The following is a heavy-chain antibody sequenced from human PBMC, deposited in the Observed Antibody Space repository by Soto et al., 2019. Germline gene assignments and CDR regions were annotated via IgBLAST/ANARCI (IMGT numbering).Heavy chain of an antibody. J-gene: IGHJ4*02. V-gene: IGHV3-23*01. CDR1: GLTFSNYA. Sequence: PGGSLRLSCAASGLTFSNYAMSWVRQAPGKGLEWVSAVGNSGGDTYYADSVKGRFTISRDNSKNTVFLQMNSLRAEDTAVYYCAKPWYSSGRDDYWGQGTLVTVSS. CDR3: AKPWYSSGRDDY. D-gene: IGHD6-19*01. CDR2: VGNSGGDT.